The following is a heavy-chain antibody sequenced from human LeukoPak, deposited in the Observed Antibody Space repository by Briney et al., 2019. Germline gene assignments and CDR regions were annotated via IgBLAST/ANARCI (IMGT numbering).Heavy chain of an antibody. Sequence: GGSLRLSCAASGSTFEDHGMSWVRQVSGKGLEWVAGINWDGGSTGYADSVKGRFTISRDNAKNSLFLQMNSLRVEDTALYFCAMGDSSGWYFDYWGQGTLVTVSS. CDR3: AMGDSSGWYFDY. D-gene: IGHD6-19*01. CDR2: INWDGGST. J-gene: IGHJ4*02. CDR1: GSTFEDHG. V-gene: IGHV3-20*04.